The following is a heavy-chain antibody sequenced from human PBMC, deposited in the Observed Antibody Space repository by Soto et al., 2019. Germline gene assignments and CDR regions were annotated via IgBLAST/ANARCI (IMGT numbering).Heavy chain of an antibody. CDR3: ARDGAGAAAGTSHYYYYYGMDV. CDR1: GGSISSYY. Sequence: SETLSLTCTVSGGSISSYYWSWIRQPAGKGLEWIGRIYTSGSTNYNPSLKSRATMSVDTSKNQFSLKLSSVTAADTAVYYCARDGAGAAAGTSHYYYYYGMDVWGQGTTVTVSS. CDR2: IYTSGST. D-gene: IGHD6-13*01. V-gene: IGHV4-4*07. J-gene: IGHJ6*02.